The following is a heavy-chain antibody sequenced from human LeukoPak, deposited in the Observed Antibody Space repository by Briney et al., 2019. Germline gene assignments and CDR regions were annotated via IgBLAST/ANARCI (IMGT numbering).Heavy chain of an antibody. Sequence: SETLSLTCAVYGGSFSGYYWSWIRQPPEKGLEWIGEINHSGSTNYNPSLKSRVTVSVDTSKNQFSLKLSSVTAADTAVYYCASGEGGLDVWGQGTTVTVSS. CDR2: INHSGST. V-gene: IGHV4-34*01. J-gene: IGHJ6*02. CDR1: GGSFSGYY. CDR3: ASGEGGLDV.